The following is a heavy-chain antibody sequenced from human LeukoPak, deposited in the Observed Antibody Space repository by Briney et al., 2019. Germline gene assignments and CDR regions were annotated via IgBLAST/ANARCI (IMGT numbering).Heavy chain of an antibody. CDR3: AREKLGYCSSSTCYESTGDY. D-gene: IGHD2-2*01. CDR1: GYTLSSYA. CDR2: ITTHNGDT. Sequence: GASVKVSCKASGYTLSSYAISWVRQAPGQGLEWMGWITTHNGDTNYAQKFQGRVTMTIDTSTTTAYMELRSLRSDDTAVYYCAREKLGYCSSSTCYESTGDYWGQGTLVTVSS. J-gene: IGHJ4*02. V-gene: IGHV1-18*01.